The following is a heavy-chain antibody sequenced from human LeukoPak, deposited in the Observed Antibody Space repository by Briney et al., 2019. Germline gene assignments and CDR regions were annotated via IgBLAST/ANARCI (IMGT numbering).Heavy chain of an antibody. CDR1: GFTFSSYS. Sequence: PGGSLRLSCAAPGFTFSSYSMNWVRQAPGKGLEWVSYISSSSSTIYYADSVKGRFTISRDNSKNTLYLQMNSLRAEDTALYYCAKDAAYTSGWYFDYWGQGTLVTVSS. CDR2: ISSSSSTI. CDR3: AKDAAYTSGWYFDY. D-gene: IGHD6-19*01. V-gene: IGHV3-48*01. J-gene: IGHJ4*02.